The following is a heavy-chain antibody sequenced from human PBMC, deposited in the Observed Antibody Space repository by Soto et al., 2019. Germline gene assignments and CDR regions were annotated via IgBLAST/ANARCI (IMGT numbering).Heavy chain of an antibody. V-gene: IGHV4-4*02. D-gene: IGHD1-26*01. CDR3: AKMVGDTLVDY. J-gene: IGHJ4*02. CDR2: IHHSGST. Sequence: QVQLQESGPGLVKPSGTLSLTCTVSGASISSTSSGDWWSWVRQPPGKGLEWIGEIHHSGSTNYNPSLKRRVTMSVDKSKNQFSLGLSSVTAADTAVYYCAKMVGDTLVDYWGQGTLVTVSS. CDR1: GASISSTSSGDW.